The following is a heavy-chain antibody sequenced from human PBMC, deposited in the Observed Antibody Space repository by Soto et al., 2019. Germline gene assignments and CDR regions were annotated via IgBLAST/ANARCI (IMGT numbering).Heavy chain of an antibody. CDR3: AKSAEWYQLLSYFDY. V-gene: IGHV3-30*18. Sequence: QVQLVESGGGVVQPGRSLRLSCAASGFTFSSYGMHWVRQAPGKGLEWVAVISYDGSNKYYADSVKGRFTISRDNSKNTLYLQMNSLRAEDTAVYYCAKSAEWYQLLSYFDYWGQGTLVTVSS. J-gene: IGHJ4*02. CDR1: GFTFSSYG. CDR2: ISYDGSNK. D-gene: IGHD2-2*01.